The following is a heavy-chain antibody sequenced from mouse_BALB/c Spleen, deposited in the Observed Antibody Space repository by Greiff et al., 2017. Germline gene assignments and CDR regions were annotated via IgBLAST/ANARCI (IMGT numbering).Heavy chain of an antibody. V-gene: IGHV5-15*02. CDR1: GFTFSDYG. D-gene: IGHD2-1*01. Sequence: EVMLVESGGGLVQPGGSRKLSCAASGFTFSDYGMAWVRQAPGKGPEWVAFISNLAYSIYYADTVTGRFTISRENAKNTLYLEMSSLRSEDTAMYYCARDGNNAMDYWGQGTSVTVSS. J-gene: IGHJ4*01. CDR3: ARDGNNAMDY. CDR2: ISNLAYSI.